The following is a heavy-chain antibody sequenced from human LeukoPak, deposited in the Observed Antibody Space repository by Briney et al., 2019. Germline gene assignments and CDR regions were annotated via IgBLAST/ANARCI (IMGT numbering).Heavy chain of an antibody. CDR1: GGSISSGSYY. CDR3: ARGPFGIQLWPNDAFDI. V-gene: IGHV4-61*02. CDR2: IYTSGST. Sequence: PSETLSLTCTVSGGSISSGSYYWSWIRQPAGKGLEWIGRIYTSGSTNYNPSLKSRVTISVDTSKNQFSLKLSSVTAADTAVYYCARGPFGIQLWPNDAFDIWGHGTMVTVSS. J-gene: IGHJ3*02. D-gene: IGHD5-18*01.